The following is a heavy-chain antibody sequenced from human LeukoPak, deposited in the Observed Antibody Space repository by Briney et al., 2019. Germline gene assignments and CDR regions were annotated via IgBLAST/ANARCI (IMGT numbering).Heavy chain of an antibody. CDR3: ARHSRGCSYGPLDY. CDR1: GGSISTYY. CDR2: IYYSGST. Sequence: PSETLSLTCTVSGGSISTYYWSWIRQPPGKVLEWIGYIYYSGSTTYNPSLESRVSMSVDTSKNQFSLKLSSVTAADTAMYYCARHSRGCSYGPLDYWGQGTLVTVSS. D-gene: IGHD5-18*01. J-gene: IGHJ4*02. V-gene: IGHV4-59*08.